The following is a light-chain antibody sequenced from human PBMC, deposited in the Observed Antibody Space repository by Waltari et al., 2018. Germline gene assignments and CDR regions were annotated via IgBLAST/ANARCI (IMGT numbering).Light chain of an antibody. CDR1: QSVSSS. J-gene: IGKJ4*01. V-gene: IGKV3-11*01. CDR3: QQRSSWPLT. Sequence: EIVLTQSPATLSLSSGDRATLSCRARQSVSSSLAWYQQRPGQAPRLLIYDASNRATGIPARFSGSGSGTDFTLTISSLEPEDFAVYYCQQRSSWPLTFGGGTKVEVK. CDR2: DAS.